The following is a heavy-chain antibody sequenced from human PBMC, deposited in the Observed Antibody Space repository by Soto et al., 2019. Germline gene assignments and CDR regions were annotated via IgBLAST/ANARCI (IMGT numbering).Heavy chain of an antibody. CDR1: GFTFSSYA. Sequence: GGSLRLSCAASGFTFSSYAMSWVRQAPGKGLECVSAISGSGGSTYYADSVKGRFTISRDNSKNTLYLQMNSLRAEDTAVYYCAKDPTTVTSYYYYGMDVWGQGTTVTVSS. D-gene: IGHD4-17*01. J-gene: IGHJ6*02. V-gene: IGHV3-23*01. CDR2: ISGSGGST. CDR3: AKDPTTVTSYYYYGMDV.